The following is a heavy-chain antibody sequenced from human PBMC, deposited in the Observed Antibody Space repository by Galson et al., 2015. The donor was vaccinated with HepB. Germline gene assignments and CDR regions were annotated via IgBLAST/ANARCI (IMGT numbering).Heavy chain of an antibody. Sequence: SVKVSCKASGGTFSSYAISWVRQAPGQGLEWMGGIIPIFGTANYAQKFQGRVTITADESTSTAYMELSSLRSEDTAVYYCARGGDGVATLRNYYYGIVVWGQGTTVTVSS. CDR3: ARGGDGVATLRNYYYGIVV. CDR1: GGTFSSYA. CDR2: IIPIFGTA. J-gene: IGHJ6*02. V-gene: IGHV1-69*13. D-gene: IGHD5-12*01.